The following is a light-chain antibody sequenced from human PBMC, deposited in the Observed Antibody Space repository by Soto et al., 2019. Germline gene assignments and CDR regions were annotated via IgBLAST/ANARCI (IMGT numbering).Light chain of an antibody. V-gene: IGKV3-20*01. CDR1: QPVSSNF. CDR2: GVS. J-gene: IGKJ5*01. CDR3: HQYGTSPPVT. Sequence: ELVLTQSPGTLSLSPGESATLSCRASQPVSSNFLAWYQQKPGQAPRLLIYGVSSRASGIPDRFFGSGSGTDFTLTINRLEPEDFAMYYCHQYGTSPPVTFGQGTRLEIK.